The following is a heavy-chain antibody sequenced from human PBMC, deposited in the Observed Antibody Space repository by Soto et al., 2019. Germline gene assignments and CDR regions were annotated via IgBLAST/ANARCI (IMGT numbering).Heavy chain of an antibody. CDR3: AKDGYTSFEF. J-gene: IGHJ4*02. D-gene: IGHD5-12*01. CDR1: GFTFRNYA. Sequence: EVQLLESGGGLVQPGGSLRLSCVVSGFTFRNYAMSWVRQAPGKGLEWVSGISDSGGTTYYAESVKGRFTISRDNSNNTVFLQMNSLRVDDTASYYCAKDGYTSFEFWGQGTLVTVSS. CDR2: ISDSGGTT. V-gene: IGHV3-23*01.